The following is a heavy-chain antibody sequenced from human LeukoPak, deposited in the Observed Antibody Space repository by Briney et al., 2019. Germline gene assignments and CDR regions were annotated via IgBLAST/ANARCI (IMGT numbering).Heavy chain of an antibody. V-gene: IGHV4-4*09. CDR1: GGSISSYY. CDR3: ARRGWDSPFDY. CDR2: IYTSGST. D-gene: IGHD6-19*01. J-gene: IGHJ4*02. Sequence: PSETLSLTCTVSGGSISSYYWSWIRQPPGKGLEWIGHIYTSGSTNYNPSLKSRVTISVDTSKNQFSLKLSSVTAADTAVYYCARRGWDSPFDYWGQGTLVTVSS.